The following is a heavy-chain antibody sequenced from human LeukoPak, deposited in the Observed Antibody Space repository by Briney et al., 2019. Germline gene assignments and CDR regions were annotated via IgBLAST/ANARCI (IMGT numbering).Heavy chain of an antibody. J-gene: IGHJ4*02. Sequence: GGSLRLSCAASGFTFSGHWMSWVRQAPGKGLEWVANINQGGSDKYYVDSVKGRFTMSRDNAQSSLHLQMNSLRVEDTAFYYCAAWTDRGYSYWGQGVLVTVSS. V-gene: IGHV3-7*01. D-gene: IGHD5-12*01. CDR3: AAWTDRGYSY. CDR2: INQGGSDK. CDR1: GFTFSGHW.